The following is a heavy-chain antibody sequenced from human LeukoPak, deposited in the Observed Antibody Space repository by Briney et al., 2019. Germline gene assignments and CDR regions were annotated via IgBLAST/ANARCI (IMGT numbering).Heavy chain of an antibody. CDR1: GFTFSSYG. V-gene: IGHV3-30*18. J-gene: IGHJ4*02. D-gene: IGHD4-11*01. Sequence: GGSLRLSCAASGFTFSSYGMHWVRQAPGKGLEWVAVISYDGSNKYYADSVKGRFTISRDNSKNTLYLQMNSLRAEDTAVYYCAKLTTSWGQGTLVTASS. CDR3: AKLTTS. CDR2: ISYDGSNK.